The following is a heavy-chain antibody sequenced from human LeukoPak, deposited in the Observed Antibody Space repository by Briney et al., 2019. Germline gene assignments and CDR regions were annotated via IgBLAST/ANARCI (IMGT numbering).Heavy chain of an antibody. CDR3: ARDTYDILTVYLYYYYMDV. J-gene: IGHJ6*03. D-gene: IGHD3-9*01. CDR2: ISSSSSYI. V-gene: IGHV3-21*01. Sequence: PGGSLRLSCAALGLAFSSNGMNWVRQAPGKGLEWVSSISSSSSYIYYADSENGRFTISRDNAKNALYLQMNSLRAEDAVVYYCARDTYDILTVYLYYYYMDVWGKGTTVTISS. CDR1: GLAFSSNG.